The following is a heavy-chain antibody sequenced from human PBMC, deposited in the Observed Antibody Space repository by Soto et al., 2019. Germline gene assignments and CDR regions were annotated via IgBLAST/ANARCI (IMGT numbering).Heavy chain of an antibody. Sequence: ASVKVSCKSSGYTLTGYYVHWVRHALGQGLEWMGWINPNNGCTKYAQNFQGWVILTSDRSISRGYREMTRLRSDDTAVYFCVRGEAGYYYYGMDVWAQGTTVTVSS. J-gene: IGHJ6*02. CDR3: VRGEAGYYYYGMDV. V-gene: IGHV1-2*04. CDR1: GYTLTGYY. CDR2: INPNNGCT.